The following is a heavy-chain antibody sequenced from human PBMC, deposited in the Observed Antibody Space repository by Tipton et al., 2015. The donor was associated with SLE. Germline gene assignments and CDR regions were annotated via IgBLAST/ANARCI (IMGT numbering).Heavy chain of an antibody. V-gene: IGHV4-4*08. CDR2: IYTSGST. D-gene: IGHD1-26*01. Sequence: TLSLTCIVSGDSLSSSYWQLIRQPPGKGLEWIGYIYTSGSTNYNPSLNSRVTISVDTSKNQFSLKLGSVTAADTAVYYCALTFPGDGRSYVGGLDIWGQGTMVTVSS. J-gene: IGHJ3*02. CDR3: ALTFPGDGRSYVGGLDI. CDR1: GDSLSSSY.